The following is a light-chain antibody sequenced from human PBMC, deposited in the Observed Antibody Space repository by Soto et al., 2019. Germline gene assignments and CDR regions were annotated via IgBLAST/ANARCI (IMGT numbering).Light chain of an antibody. Sequence: QSALTQPLSASGSPGQSVTISCTGTRSDVGRYKYVSWYQLHPGKVPKLLIYEVTKRPSGIPDRFSGSKSGNTASLTVSGLQAEDEADYYCSSFVGSNIFVFGSGTKVTVL. V-gene: IGLV2-8*01. CDR1: RSDVGRYKY. CDR2: EVT. J-gene: IGLJ1*01. CDR3: SSFVGSNIFV.